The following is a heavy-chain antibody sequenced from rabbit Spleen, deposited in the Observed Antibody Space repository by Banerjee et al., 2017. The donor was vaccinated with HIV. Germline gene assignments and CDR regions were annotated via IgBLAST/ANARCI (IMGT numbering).Heavy chain of an antibody. CDR3: ARAASGDDQFNL. CDR1: GFSFSSSDY. Sequence: QEQLEESGGDLVKPEGSLTLTCKASGFSFSSSDYMCWVRQAPGKGLEWIACIAAGRSGSTYYASWAKGRFTISKTSSTTVTLQMASLTAADTATYFCARAASGDDQFNLWGPGTLVTVS. V-gene: IGHV1S45*01. J-gene: IGHJ4*01. D-gene: IGHD2-1*01. CDR2: IAAGRSGST.